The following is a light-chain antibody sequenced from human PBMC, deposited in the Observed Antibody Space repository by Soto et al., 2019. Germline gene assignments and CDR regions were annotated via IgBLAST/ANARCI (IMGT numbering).Light chain of an antibody. CDR3: SSYTRSSTL. Sequence: QSALTQPASVSGSPGQSITISCTGTSSDVGGYNYVSWYQQHPGKAPKLMIYDVSYRPSGVSNRFSGSKSGNTASLTISGLHAEDEADYYCSSYTRSSTLFGGGTKVTVL. CDR1: SSDVGGYNY. CDR2: DVS. J-gene: IGLJ2*01. V-gene: IGLV2-14*03.